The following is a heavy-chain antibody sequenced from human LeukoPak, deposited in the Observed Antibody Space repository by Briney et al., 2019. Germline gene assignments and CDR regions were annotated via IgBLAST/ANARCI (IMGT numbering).Heavy chain of an antibody. J-gene: IGHJ4*02. CDR1: GFTFSSYA. D-gene: IGHD6-13*01. CDR3: AKVSGPAIIAAAGVDY. CDR2: ISGSGGST. Sequence: GGSLRLSCAASGFTFSSYAMSWVRQAPGKGLVWVSAISGSGGSTYYADSVKGRFTISRDNSKNTLYLQMNSLRAEDTAVYYCAKVSGPAIIAAAGVDYWGQGTLVTVSA. V-gene: IGHV3-23*01.